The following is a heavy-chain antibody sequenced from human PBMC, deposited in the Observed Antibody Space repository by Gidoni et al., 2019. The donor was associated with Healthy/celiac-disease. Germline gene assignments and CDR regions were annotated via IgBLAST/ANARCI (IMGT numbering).Heavy chain of an antibody. D-gene: IGHD3-22*01. CDR3: AAEQLPYYYDGSGYYPRAFDI. CDR1: AFTFTIPA. V-gene: IGHV1-58*01. CDR2: IVVGGGNT. J-gene: IGHJ3*02. Sequence: MQQVQSGPEVKKPGTLVKVSCKASAFTFTIPAVQWARQARGQRLEWIGGIVVGGGNTNYAKKIQERVTITGNMSTSRAYMKLSSLRSKNTAVYYCAAEQLPYYYDGSGYYPRAFDIWGQGTMVTVSS.